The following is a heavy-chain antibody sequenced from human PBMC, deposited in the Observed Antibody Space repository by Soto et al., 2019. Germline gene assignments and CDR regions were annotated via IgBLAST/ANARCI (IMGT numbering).Heavy chain of an antibody. J-gene: IGHJ3*02. V-gene: IGHV4-59*01. CDR2: IYYSGST. CDR3: ARDPIVGATKYAFDI. Sequence: SETLSLTCTVSGGSISSYYWSWIRQPPGKGLEWIGYIYYSGSTNYNPSLKSRVTISVDTSKSQFSLKLSSVTAADTAVYYCARDPIVGATKYAFDIWGQGTMVTVSS. D-gene: IGHD1-26*01. CDR1: GGSISSYY.